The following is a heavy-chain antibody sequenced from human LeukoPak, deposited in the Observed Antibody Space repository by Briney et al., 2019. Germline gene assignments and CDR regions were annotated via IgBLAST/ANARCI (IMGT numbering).Heavy chain of an antibody. D-gene: IGHD3-22*01. Sequence: ASVKVPCKASGYTFTSYGISWVRQAPGQGLEWMGWISAYNGNTNYAQKLQGRDTMTTDTSTSTAYMELRSLRSDDTAVYYCARVAVMTTNWFDPWGQGTLVTVSS. V-gene: IGHV1-18*01. CDR2: ISAYNGNT. CDR1: GYTFTSYG. CDR3: ARVAVMTTNWFDP. J-gene: IGHJ5*02.